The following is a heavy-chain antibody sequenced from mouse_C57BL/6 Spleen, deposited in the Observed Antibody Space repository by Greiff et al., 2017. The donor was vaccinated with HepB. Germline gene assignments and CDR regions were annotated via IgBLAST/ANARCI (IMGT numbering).Heavy chain of an antibody. CDR1: GYTFTSYW. D-gene: IGHD4-1*01. J-gene: IGHJ2*01. V-gene: IGHV1-72*01. Sequence: QVQLKQPGAELVKPGASVKLSCKASGYTFTSYWMHWVKQRPGRGLEWIGRIDPNSGGTKYNEKFKSKATLTVDKPSSTAYMQLSSLTSEDSAVYYCARSNWDRYFDYWGQGTTLTVSS. CDR2: IDPNSGGT. CDR3: ARSNWDRYFDY.